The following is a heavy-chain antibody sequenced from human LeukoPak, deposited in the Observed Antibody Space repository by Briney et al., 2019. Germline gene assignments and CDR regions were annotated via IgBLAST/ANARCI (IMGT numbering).Heavy chain of an antibody. CDR3: ARHKDYYYSYMDV. J-gene: IGHJ6*03. Sequence: PSETLSLTCIVSGDSISSSRDYWAWIRQPPGKGLEWIGTIYYSGSTYYNPSLTIRVTISVDTSKNQFSLKLSSVTAADTAVYYCARHKDYYYSYMDVWGKGTTVTISS. V-gene: IGHV4-39*01. CDR2: IYYSGST. CDR1: GDSISSSRDY.